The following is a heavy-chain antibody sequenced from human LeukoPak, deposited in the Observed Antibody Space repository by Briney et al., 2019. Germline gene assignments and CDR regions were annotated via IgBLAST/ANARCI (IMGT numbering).Heavy chain of an antibody. CDR3: ASSNGYSSGWYLPITDY. Sequence: LHGGSLRLSCAASGLTFSGYEMNWVRQAPGKGLEWVSDISGSGDVINYADSVKGRFTISRDNSKNTLYLQMGSLRSEDTAVYYCASSNGYSSGWYLPITDYWGQGTLVTVSS. J-gene: IGHJ4*02. V-gene: IGHV3-48*03. CDR1: GLTFSGYE. CDR2: ISGSGDVI. D-gene: IGHD6-19*01.